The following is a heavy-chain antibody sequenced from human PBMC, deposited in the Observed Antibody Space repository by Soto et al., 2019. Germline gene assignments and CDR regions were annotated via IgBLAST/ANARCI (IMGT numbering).Heavy chain of an antibody. CDR3: ATVFKRKFGGVINYYGVDV. J-gene: IGHJ6*02. CDR2: ISSSSSYI. V-gene: IGHV3-21*01. D-gene: IGHD3-16*01. CDR1: GFTFSSYS. Sequence: PGGSLRLSCAASGFTFSSYSMNWVRQAPGKGLEWVSSISSSSSYIYYADSVKGRFTISRDNAKNSLYLQMNSLRAEDTAVYYCATVFKRKFGGVINYYGVDVWGQGTTVTVSS.